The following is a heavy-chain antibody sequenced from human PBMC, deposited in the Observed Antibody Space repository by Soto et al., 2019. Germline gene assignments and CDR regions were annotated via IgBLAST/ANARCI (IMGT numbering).Heavy chain of an antibody. D-gene: IGHD3-3*01. CDR2: ISYDGSNK. J-gene: IGHJ1*01. CDR1: GFTFSSYG. Sequence: QVQLVESGGGVVQPGRSLRLSCAASGFTFSSYGMHWVRQAPGKGLEWVAVISYDGSNKYYADSVKGRFTISRDNSKNTLYLQMNSLRVEDTAVYYCAKGPGYYDFWSGYNAEYFQHWGQGNLVTVSS. CDR3: AKGPGYYDFWSGYNAEYFQH. V-gene: IGHV3-30*18.